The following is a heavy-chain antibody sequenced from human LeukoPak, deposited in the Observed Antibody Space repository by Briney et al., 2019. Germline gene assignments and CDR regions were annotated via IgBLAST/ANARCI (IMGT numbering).Heavy chain of an antibody. CDR2: IYYSGST. V-gene: IGHV4-39*01. CDR3: ATGWLVLVDY. CDR1: GGSISSCSYY. J-gene: IGHJ4*02. Sequence: SETLSLTCTVSGGSISSCSYYWGWIRQPPGKGLEWIGSIYYSGSTYYNPSLKSRVTISVDTSKNQFSLKLSSVTAADTAVYYCATGWLVLVDYWGQGTLVTVSS. D-gene: IGHD6-19*01.